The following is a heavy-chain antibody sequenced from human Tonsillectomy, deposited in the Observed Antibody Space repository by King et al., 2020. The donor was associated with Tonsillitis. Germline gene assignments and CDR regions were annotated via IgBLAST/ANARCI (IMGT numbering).Heavy chain of an antibody. J-gene: IGHJ4*02. CDR3: AREACRGDCYADY. CDR1: GGSITSGSFY. CDR2: IDTSGST. D-gene: IGHD2-21*01. V-gene: IGHV4-61*02. Sequence: QMQLQESGPGLVKPSQTLSLTCTVSGGSITSGSFYWSWIRQPAGKGLEWIGRIDTSGSTKYNPSLESRVTMSVDTSRNQFSLKLSSVTAADTAVYYCAREACRGDCYADYWGQGTLVTVSS.